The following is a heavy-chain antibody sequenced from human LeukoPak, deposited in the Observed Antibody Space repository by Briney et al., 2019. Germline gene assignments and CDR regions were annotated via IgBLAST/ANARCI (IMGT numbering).Heavy chain of an antibody. CDR3: AREYGSGSYYYDY. V-gene: IGHV3-23*01. D-gene: IGHD3-10*01. CDR1: GFTFSSYA. CDR2: LTGSGGST. J-gene: IGHJ4*02. Sequence: GGSLRLSCAASGFTFSSYAMTWVRQAPGKGLEWVSALTGSGGSTHYADSVKGRFTISRDNSKNTLYLQMNSLRAEDTAVYFCAREYGSGSYYYDYLGQGTLVTVSS.